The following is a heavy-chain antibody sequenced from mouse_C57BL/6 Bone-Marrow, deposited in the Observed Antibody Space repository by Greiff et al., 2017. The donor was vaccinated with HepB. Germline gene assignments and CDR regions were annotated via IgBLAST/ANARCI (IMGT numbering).Heavy chain of an antibody. J-gene: IGHJ1*03. CDR1: GFTFSDYY. V-gene: IGHV5-16*01. CDR2: ITYDGSST. Sequence: EVQVVESEGGLVQPGSSMKLSCTASGFTFSDYYMAWVRQVPEKGLEWVANITYDGSSTYYLDSLKSRFIISRDNAKNILYLQMSSLKSEDTATYYCARAPHWYVDVWGTGTTVTVSS. CDR3: ARAPHWYVDV.